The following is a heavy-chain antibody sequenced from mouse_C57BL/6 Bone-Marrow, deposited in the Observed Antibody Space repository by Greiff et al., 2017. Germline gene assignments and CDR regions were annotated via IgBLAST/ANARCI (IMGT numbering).Heavy chain of an antibody. CDR1: GYTFTSYW. D-gene: IGHD3-2*02. J-gene: IGHJ3*01. CDR3: ASPTAQATWAWFAY. CDR2: IDPSDSYT. Sequence: QVQLQQPGAELVKPGASVKLSCKASGYTFTSYWMQWVKQRPGQGLEWIGEIDPSDSYTNYNQKFKGKATLTVDTSSSTAYMQLSSLTSKDSAVYYCASPTAQATWAWFAYWGQGTLVTVSA. V-gene: IGHV1-50*01.